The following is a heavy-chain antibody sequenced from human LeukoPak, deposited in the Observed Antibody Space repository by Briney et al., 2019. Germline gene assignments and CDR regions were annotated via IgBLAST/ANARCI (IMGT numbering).Heavy chain of an antibody. D-gene: IGHD6-13*01. V-gene: IGHV4-34*01. CDR3: ARGFGDRGAAGTVLPYYFDY. J-gene: IGHJ4*02. Sequence: SETLSLTCAVYGGSFSGYYWSWIRQPPGKGLEWIGEINHSGSNNYNPSLKSRVTISVDTSKNQFSLKLSSVTAADTAVYYCARGFGDRGAAGTVLPYYFDYWGQGTLVTVSS. CDR2: INHSGSN. CDR1: GGSFSGYY.